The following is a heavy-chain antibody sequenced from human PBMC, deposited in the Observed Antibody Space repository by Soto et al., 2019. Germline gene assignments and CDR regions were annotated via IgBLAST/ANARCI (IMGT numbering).Heavy chain of an antibody. CDR2: TDWDDDK. V-gene: IGHV2-70*01. CDR1: GFSLRTSAIC. CDR3: ARILPGPYYDYWGGYNFEGNYYYYGMDV. J-gene: IGHJ6*02. D-gene: IGHD3-3*01. Sequence: SCPTVVSPKQTLTLTCSCSGFSLRTSAICVRWMRQPPGKALEWLALTDWDDDKYYSTSLKTRLTISKDTSKNQVVLTMTNMDPVDTATYYCARILPGPYYDYWGGYNFEGNYYYYGMDVWGQGT.